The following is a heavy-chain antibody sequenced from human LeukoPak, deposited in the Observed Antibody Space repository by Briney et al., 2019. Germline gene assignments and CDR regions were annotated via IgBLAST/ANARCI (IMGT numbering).Heavy chain of an antibody. CDR3: AKDRTSSYMFDN. V-gene: IGHV3-11*01. CDR2: ISSSGYTI. CDR1: GFTFSDYY. D-gene: IGHD6-6*01. J-gene: IGHJ4*02. Sequence: PGGSLRLSCAAPGFTFSDYYMSWIRQAPGKGLEWVSYISSSGYTIYYADSVKGRFTISRDNAKNSLYLQMNSLRAEDTAVYYCAKDRTSSYMFDNWGQGTLVTVSS.